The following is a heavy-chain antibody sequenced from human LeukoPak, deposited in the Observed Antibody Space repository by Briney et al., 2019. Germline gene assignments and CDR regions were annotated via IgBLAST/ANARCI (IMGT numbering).Heavy chain of an antibody. Sequence: GGSLRLSCAASGFTFSDYYMSWIRQAPGKGLEWVSYISSSGSTIYYADSVKGRFTISRDNPKNSLYLQMNSLRAEDTAVYYCARGRINYYYYMDVWGKGTTVTVSS. D-gene: IGHD2/OR15-2a*01. J-gene: IGHJ6*03. CDR1: GFTFSDYY. CDR3: ARGRINYYYYMDV. CDR2: ISSSGSTI. V-gene: IGHV3-11*04.